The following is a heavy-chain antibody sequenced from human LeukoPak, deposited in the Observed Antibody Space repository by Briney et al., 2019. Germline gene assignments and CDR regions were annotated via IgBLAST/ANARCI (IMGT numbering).Heavy chain of an antibody. CDR2: ISGSGGST. Sequence: PGGSLRLSCAASGFTFSSYAMSWVRQAPGEGLEWVSAISGSGGSTYYADSVKGRFTISRDNSKNTLYLQMNSLRAEDTAVYYCAKNPAALNWFDPWGQGTLVTVSS. CDR3: AKNPAALNWFDP. CDR1: GFTFSSYA. D-gene: IGHD2-2*01. V-gene: IGHV3-23*01. J-gene: IGHJ5*02.